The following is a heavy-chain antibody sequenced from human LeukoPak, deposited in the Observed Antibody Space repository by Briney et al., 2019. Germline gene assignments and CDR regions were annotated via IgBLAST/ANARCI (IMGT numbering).Heavy chain of an antibody. Sequence: GESLKISCKGSGYSFTSYWIGWVRQMPGKGLEWMRIIYPGDSDTRYSPSFQGQVTISADKSISTAYLQWSSLKASDTAMYYCARVGVRVSDPDHSGYDWVFDYWGQGTLVTVSS. CDR3: ARVGVRVSDPDHSGYDWVFDY. J-gene: IGHJ4*02. D-gene: IGHD5-12*01. V-gene: IGHV5-51*01. CDR1: GYSFTSYW. CDR2: IYPGDSDT.